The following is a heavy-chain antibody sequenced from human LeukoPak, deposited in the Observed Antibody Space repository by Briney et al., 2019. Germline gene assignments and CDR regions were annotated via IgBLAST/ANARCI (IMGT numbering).Heavy chain of an antibody. Sequence: ASVKVSCKASGYTFTGYYMHWVRQAPGQGLEWMGWISAYNGNTNHAQKLQGRVTMTTDTSTSTAYMELRSLRSDDTAVYYCARGRFYDILTGSTGAFDIWGQGTMVTVSS. CDR2: ISAYNGNT. J-gene: IGHJ3*02. CDR3: ARGRFYDILTGSTGAFDI. V-gene: IGHV1-18*04. D-gene: IGHD3-9*01. CDR1: GYTFTGYY.